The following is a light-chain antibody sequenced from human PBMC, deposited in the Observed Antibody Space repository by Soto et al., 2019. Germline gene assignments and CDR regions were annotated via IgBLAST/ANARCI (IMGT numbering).Light chain of an antibody. V-gene: IGKV1-5*01. J-gene: IGKJ1*01. CDR3: QRYNSFST. Sequence: DIQMTQSPSTLSASVGDRVTITCRASQSISNWLAWYQQKPGKAPNLLIYDASTLQSGAPSRFSGSGSGTEFTLTISSLQPDDFATYYCQRYNSFSTFGQGTKV. CDR2: DAS. CDR1: QSISNW.